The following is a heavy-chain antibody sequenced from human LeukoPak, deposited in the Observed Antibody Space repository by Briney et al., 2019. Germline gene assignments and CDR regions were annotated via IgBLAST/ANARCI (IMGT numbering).Heavy chain of an antibody. J-gene: IGHJ3*02. CDR3: ARDFTSDYYGSGRRDAFDI. Sequence: PSETLSLTCTVSGGSITNSSRSWIRQSAGKRLECIGRIYSTGIITSNPSLKSLVTMSLDTSKNQFSMRLISVTAADTAFYYCARDFTSDYYGSGRRDAFDIWGQGTMVTVSS. D-gene: IGHD3-10*01. V-gene: IGHV4-4*07. CDR1: GGSITNSS. CDR2: IYSTGII.